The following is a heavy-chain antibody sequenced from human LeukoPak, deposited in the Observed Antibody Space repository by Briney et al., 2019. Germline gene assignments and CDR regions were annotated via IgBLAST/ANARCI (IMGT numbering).Heavy chain of an antibody. CDR3: ARARDFGREGMWK. V-gene: IGHV4-59*08. J-gene: IGHJ4*02. CDR1: GGSISSFY. Sequence: SETLSLTCTVSGGSISSFYWSWIRQPPGKGLEWIGSIYYSGSTNYNPSLKSRVTISVDTSKNQFSLKLSSVTAADTAVYYCARARDFGREGMWKWGPGTLVNVS. CDR2: IYYSGST. D-gene: IGHD1-1*01.